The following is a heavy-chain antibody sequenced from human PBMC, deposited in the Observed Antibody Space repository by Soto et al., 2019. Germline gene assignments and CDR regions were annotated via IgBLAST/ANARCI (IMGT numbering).Heavy chain of an antibody. J-gene: IGHJ5*02. CDR1: GYSISSGYY. D-gene: IGHD3-10*01. Sequence: SETLSLTCAVSGYSISSGYYWGWIRQPPGKGLEWIGSIYHSGSTYYNPSLKSRVTISVDTSKNQFSLKLSSVTAADTAVYYCARDVRDENWFDPWGQGTLVTVYS. CDR3: ARDVRDENWFDP. CDR2: IYHSGST. V-gene: IGHV4-38-2*02.